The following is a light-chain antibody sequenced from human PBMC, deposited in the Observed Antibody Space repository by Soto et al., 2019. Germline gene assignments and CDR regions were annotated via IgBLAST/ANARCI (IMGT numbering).Light chain of an antibody. CDR3: QQSYSSPLS. CDR1: HSIDRS. Sequence: DIQMTQSPSSLSASVGDRVTITCRASHSIDRSLNRYQQKPGKAPNLLIYAASNLQSGVPSRFRGSGSCTDFTVTIRSLQPEELATYYCQQSYSSPLSFGGGTKVEIK. CDR2: AAS. V-gene: IGKV1-39*01. J-gene: IGKJ4*01.